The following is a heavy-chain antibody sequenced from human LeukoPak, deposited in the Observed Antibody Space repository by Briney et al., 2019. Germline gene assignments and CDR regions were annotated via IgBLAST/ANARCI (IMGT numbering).Heavy chain of an antibody. CDR2: INPRYGVT. CDR3: ARGDISDTAAYYYD. Sequence: ASVKVTRTSSGYTFIVYYKHWVRQPPAQGLEWMGWINPRYGVTNYAQKFQGRVTLTRDTSFNTAFLLLTRLRSDDTAVYYCARGDISDTAAYYYDWGQGTLVTASS. D-gene: IGHD3-22*01. CDR1: GYTFIVYY. J-gene: IGHJ4*02. V-gene: IGHV1-2*02.